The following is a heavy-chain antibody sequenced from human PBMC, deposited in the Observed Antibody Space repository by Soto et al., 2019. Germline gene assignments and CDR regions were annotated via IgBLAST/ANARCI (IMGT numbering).Heavy chain of an antibody. Sequence: LRLSCAVSGVTLTNVWMNWVRQAPGKGPEWVGRIKSKTDGGTTDYAAPVKGRFTISRDDSENTLYLQMNSLNTEDTAVYYCSQGYYQYFYSWGQGTLVTVSS. V-gene: IGHV3-15*07. J-gene: IGHJ4*02. CDR1: GVTLTNVW. CDR2: IKSKTDGGTT. CDR3: SQGYYQYFYS. D-gene: IGHD3-22*01.